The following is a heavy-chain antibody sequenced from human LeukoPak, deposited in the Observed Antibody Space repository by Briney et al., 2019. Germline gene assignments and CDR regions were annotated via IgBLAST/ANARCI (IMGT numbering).Heavy chain of an antibody. V-gene: IGHV4-59*08. Sequence: SETLSLTCTVSGGSISIYYWSWIRQPPGKGLEWIGYIYYSGSTNYNPSLKSRVTISVDTSKNQFSLKLSSVTAADTAVYYCASSYALDYWGQGTLVTVSS. J-gene: IGHJ4*02. CDR2: IYYSGST. D-gene: IGHD2-2*01. CDR3: ASSYALDY. CDR1: GGSISIYY.